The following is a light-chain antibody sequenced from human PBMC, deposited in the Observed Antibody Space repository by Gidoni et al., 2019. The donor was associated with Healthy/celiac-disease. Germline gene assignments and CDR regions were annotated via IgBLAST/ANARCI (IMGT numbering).Light chain of an antibody. J-gene: IGLJ3*02. CDR2: DVS. Sequence: QSALPQPASVSGSPGQSITISCTGTSSDVGVYNYVSGYQQPPGKAPNLMIYDVSNRPSGVSNRFSGSKSGNTASLTISGLQAEDEADYYCSSYTSSSTRVFGGGTKLTVL. CDR1: SSDVGVYNY. V-gene: IGLV2-14*01. CDR3: SSYTSSSTRV.